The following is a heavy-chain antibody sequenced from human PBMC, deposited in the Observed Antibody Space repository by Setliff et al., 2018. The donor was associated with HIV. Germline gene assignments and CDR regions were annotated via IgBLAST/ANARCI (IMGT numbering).Heavy chain of an antibody. CDR1: GFIFSSYA. CDR3: AKVGSTNWYYFDY. J-gene: IGHJ4*02. Sequence: GGSLRLSCAASGFIFSSYAMNWVRQAPGKGLEWVSAVSGSGGNTYYADSVKGRFTISRDNSKKTVYLQMNSLRAEDTAIYYCAKVGSTNWYYFDYWGQGTLVTVSS. D-gene: IGHD6-13*01. V-gene: IGHV3-23*01. CDR2: VSGSGGNT.